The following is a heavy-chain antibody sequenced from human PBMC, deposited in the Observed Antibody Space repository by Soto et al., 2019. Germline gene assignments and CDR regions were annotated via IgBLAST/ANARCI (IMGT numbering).Heavy chain of an antibody. CDR3: ARHAPYCSGGSCYQSPDFDY. CDR2: IYYSGST. CDR1: GGSISSSSYY. D-gene: IGHD2-15*01. Sequence: PSETLSLTCTVSGGSISSSSYYWGWIRQPPGKGLEWIGSIYYSGSTYYNPSLKSRVTISVDTSKNQFSLKLSSVTAADTAVYYCARHAPYCSGGSCYQSPDFDYWGQGTLVTVSS. J-gene: IGHJ4*02. V-gene: IGHV4-39*01.